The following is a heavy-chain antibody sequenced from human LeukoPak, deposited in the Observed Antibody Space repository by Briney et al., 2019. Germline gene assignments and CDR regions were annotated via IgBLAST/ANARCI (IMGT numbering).Heavy chain of an antibody. D-gene: IGHD3-16*01. CDR1: GGSVSGGGYS. V-gene: IGHV4-30-2*01. CDR2: IYHSGST. J-gene: IGHJ4*02. Sequence: PSETLSLTCAVSGGSVSGGGYSWRWIRQPPGKGLEWIGYIYHSGSTYYNPSLKSRVTISVDRSKNQFSLKLSSVSAADTAVYYCARVSSGGYFDDWGQGTLVSVSS. CDR3: ARVSSGGYFDD.